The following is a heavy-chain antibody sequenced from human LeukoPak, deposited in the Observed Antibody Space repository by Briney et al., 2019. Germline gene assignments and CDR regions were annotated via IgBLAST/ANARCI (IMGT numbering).Heavy chain of an antibody. CDR3: AKDGATWRDPGAY. Sequence: GGSLRLSCAASGFTFSSYGFHGVRQAPGKGLEWVALISYDGTNNNYADSVKGRFTISRDDSKNTLYLQMNSLRAEDTAVYYCAKDGATWRDPGAYWGQGTLVTVSS. V-gene: IGHV3-30*18. J-gene: IGHJ4*02. CDR2: ISYDGTNN. D-gene: IGHD7-27*01. CDR1: GFTFSSYG.